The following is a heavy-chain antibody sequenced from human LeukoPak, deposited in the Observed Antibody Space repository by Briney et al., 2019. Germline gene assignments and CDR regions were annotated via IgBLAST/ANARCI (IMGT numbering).Heavy chain of an antibody. CDR1: GYTFTSYG. CDR3: ARDGEQWLVSGYFDY. J-gene: IGHJ4*02. V-gene: IGHV1-18*01. Sequence: ASVKVSCKASGYTFTSYGISWVRRAPGQGLEWMGWISAYNGNTNYAQKLQGRVTMTTDTSTSTAYMELRSLRSDDTAVYYCARDGEQWLVSGYFDYWGQGTLVTVSS. CDR2: ISAYNGNT. D-gene: IGHD6-19*01.